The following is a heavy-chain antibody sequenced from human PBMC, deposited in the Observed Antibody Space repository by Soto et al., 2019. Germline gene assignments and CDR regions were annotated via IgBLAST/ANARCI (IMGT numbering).Heavy chain of an antibody. CDR2: IYCSGST. CDR1: GGSISSGDYY. V-gene: IGHV4-30-4*01. D-gene: IGHD2-15*01. J-gene: IGHJ5*02. Sequence: SETLSLTCTVSGGSISSGDYYWSWIRQPPGKGLEWIGYIYCSGSTYYNPSLKSRVTISVDTSKNQFSLKLSSVTAADTAVYYCAREVVVVVAATGWFDPWGQGTLVTVSS. CDR3: AREVVVVVAATGWFDP.